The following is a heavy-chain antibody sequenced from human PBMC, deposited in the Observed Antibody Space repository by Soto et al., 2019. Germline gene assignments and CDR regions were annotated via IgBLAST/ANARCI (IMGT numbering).Heavy chain of an antibody. V-gene: IGHV3-21*01. CDR1: GFTFTRYS. J-gene: IGHJ4*02. CDR3: ARESEDLTSNFDY. CDR2: ISSTTNYI. Sequence: GGSLRLSCAASGFTFTRYSMNWVRQAPGKGLEWVSSISSTTNYIYYADSMKGRFTVSRDNAKNSVYLEMNSLSAEDTAMYYCARESEDLTSNFDYWGQGTLVTVSS.